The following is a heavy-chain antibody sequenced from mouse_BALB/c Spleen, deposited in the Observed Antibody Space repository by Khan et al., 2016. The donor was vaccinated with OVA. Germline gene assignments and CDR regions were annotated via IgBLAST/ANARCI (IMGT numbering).Heavy chain of an antibody. CDR2: IRNKANGYTT. D-gene: IGHD1-1*01. CDR3: TRETVVDIYWYFDV. Sequence: EVELVESGGGLVQPGGSLRLSCATSGFTFSDYYMSWVRQPPGKALEWLGFIRNKANGYTTEYSASVKGRFTITRDNFPSVIYLQMNLLRAEDSATYYCTRETVVDIYWYFDVWGAGTTVTVSS. J-gene: IGHJ1*01. CDR1: GFTFSDYY. V-gene: IGHV7-3*02.